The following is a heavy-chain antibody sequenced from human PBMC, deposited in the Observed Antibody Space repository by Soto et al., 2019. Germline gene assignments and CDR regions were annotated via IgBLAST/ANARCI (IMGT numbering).Heavy chain of an antibody. V-gene: IGHV3-48*01. D-gene: IGHD3-10*01. CDR1: GFTFSSYS. CDR2: ISSSSSTI. CDR3: ARDKGYYYGSGSPLDY. Sequence: EVQLVESGGGLVQPGGSLRLSCAASGFTFSSYSMNWVRQAPGKGLEWGSYISSSSSTIYYADSVKGRFTISRDNAKNSLYLQMNSLRAEDTAVYYCARDKGYYYGSGSPLDYWGQGTLVTVSS. J-gene: IGHJ4*02.